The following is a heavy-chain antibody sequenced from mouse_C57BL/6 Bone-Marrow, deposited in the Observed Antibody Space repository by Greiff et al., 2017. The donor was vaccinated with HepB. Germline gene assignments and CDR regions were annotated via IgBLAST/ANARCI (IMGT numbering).Heavy chain of an antibody. CDR3: TRAPYYGSSQAWFAY. J-gene: IGHJ3*01. V-gene: IGHV5-9-1*02. D-gene: IGHD1-1*01. Sequence: EVMLVESGEGLVKPGGSLKLSCAASGFTFSSYAMSWVRQTPEKRLAWVAYISSGGDYIYYADTVKGRFTISRDNARNTLYLQMSSLKSEDTAMYYCTRAPYYGSSQAWFAYWGQGTLVTVSA. CDR2: ISSGGDYI. CDR1: GFTFSSYA.